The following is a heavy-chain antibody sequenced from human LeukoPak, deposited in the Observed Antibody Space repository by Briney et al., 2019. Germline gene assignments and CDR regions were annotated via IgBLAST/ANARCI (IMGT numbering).Heavy chain of an antibody. CDR3: ATSSYSSSWSIFDY. CDR1: GFTFSNAW. J-gene: IGHJ4*02. CDR2: ISSSSSYI. Sequence: NPGGSLRLSCAASGFTFSNAWMSWVRQAPGKGLEWVSHISSSSSYINYADSVKGRFTISRDNAKNSLYLQMNSLRAEDTAVYYCATSSYSSSWSIFDYWGQGTLVTVSS. D-gene: IGHD6-13*01. V-gene: IGHV3-11*03.